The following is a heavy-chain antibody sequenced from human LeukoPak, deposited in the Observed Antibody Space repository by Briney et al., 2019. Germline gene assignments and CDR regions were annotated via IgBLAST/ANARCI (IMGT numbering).Heavy chain of an antibody. V-gene: IGHV4-34*01. Sequence: SETLSLTCAVYGGSFSGYYWSWIRQPPGKGLEWIGEINHSGSTNYNPSLKSRVTISVDTSKNQFSLKLSSVTAADTAVYYCARGRGDFWSGYSAFDYWGQGTLVTVSS. D-gene: IGHD3-3*01. J-gene: IGHJ4*02. CDR2: INHSGST. CDR1: GGSFSGYY. CDR3: ARGRGDFWSGYSAFDY.